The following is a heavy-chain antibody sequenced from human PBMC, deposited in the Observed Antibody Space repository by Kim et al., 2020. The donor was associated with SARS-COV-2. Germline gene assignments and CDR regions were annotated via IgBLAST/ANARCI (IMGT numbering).Heavy chain of an antibody. CDR1: GFTFSSYA. CDR2: ISYDGSNK. J-gene: IGHJ6*02. D-gene: IGHD6-6*01. CDR3: ARVSSSVYYDYGMDV. V-gene: IGHV3-30*04. Sequence: GGSLRLSCAASGFTFSSYAMHWVRQAPGKGLEWVAVISYDGSNKYYVDSVKGRFTISRDNSKNTLYLQMNSLRAEDTAVYYCARVSSSVYYDYGMDVWGPGTTVTVSS.